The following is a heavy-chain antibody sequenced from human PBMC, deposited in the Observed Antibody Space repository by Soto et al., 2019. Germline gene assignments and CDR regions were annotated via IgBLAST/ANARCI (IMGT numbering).Heavy chain of an antibody. D-gene: IGHD7-27*01. V-gene: IGHV4-39*01. CDR3: ARPPTANLDAFEI. Sequence: QLQLQESGPGLVKPSETLSLTCTVSGGSIRSSIYFWGWIRQPPGKGLEWIGSIYYSGSTYYNPSLQSRVTISADTSKNQFSLRLNSVTASDTAVHYCARPPTANLDAFEIWGQGTMVTVSS. CDR2: IYYSGST. CDR1: GGSIRSSIYF. J-gene: IGHJ3*02.